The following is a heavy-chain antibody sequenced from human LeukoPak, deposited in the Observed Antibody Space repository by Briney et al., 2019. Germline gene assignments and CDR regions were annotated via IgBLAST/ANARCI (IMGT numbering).Heavy chain of an antibody. J-gene: IGHJ4*02. CDR2: IYYSGST. V-gene: IGHV4-39*07. CDR1: GGSISSSSYY. CDR3: ARVWIQLSDAFDY. D-gene: IGHD5-18*01. Sequence: PSETLSLTCTVSGGSISSSSYYWGWIRQPPGKGLEWIGSIYYSGSTYYNPSLKSRVTISVDTSKNQFSLKLSSVTAADTAVYYCARVWIQLSDAFDYWGQGTLVTVSS.